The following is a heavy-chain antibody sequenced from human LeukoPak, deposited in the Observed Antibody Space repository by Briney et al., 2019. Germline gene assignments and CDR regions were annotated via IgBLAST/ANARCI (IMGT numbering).Heavy chain of an antibody. CDR2: IKQDGSEK. D-gene: IGHD2-2*01. CDR1: GFTSSSYW. CDR3: ARGGYCSSTSCLRNNWFDP. Sequence: GGSLRLSCAASGFTSSSYWMSWVRQAPGKGLEWVANIKQDGSEKYYVDSVKGRFTISRDNAKNSLYLQMNSLRAEDTAVYYCARGGYCSSTSCLRNNWFDPWGQGTLVTVSS. J-gene: IGHJ5*02. V-gene: IGHV3-7*03.